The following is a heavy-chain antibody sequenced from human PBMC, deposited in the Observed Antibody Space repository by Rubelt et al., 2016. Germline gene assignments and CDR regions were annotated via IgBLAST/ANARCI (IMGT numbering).Heavy chain of an antibody. CDR1: GFTFSSYA. CDR2: IAHDGRTK. Sequence: QVQLVESGGGVVQPGRSLRLSCAASGFTFSSYAMHWVRQAPGKGLEWITFIAHDGRTKYYADSVEGRFTVSRDNSNNTLYLQMNSLRPDDTALYFCARDSRWRYFDYGGQGTLVAVSS. D-gene: IGHD5-24*01. V-gene: IGHV3-30*04. CDR3: ARDSRWRYFDY. J-gene: IGHJ4*02.